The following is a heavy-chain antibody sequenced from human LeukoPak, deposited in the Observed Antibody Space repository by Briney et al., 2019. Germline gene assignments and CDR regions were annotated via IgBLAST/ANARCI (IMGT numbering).Heavy chain of an antibody. Sequence: SQTLSLTCTVSGGSISSGGYYWSWIRQHPGKGLEWIGYIYYSGSTYYNPSLKSRVTIPVDTSKNQSSLKLSSVTAADTAVYYCARDRPRYNWFDPWGQGTLVTVSS. CDR2: IYYSGST. CDR1: GGSISSGGYY. CDR3: ARDRPRYNWFDP. J-gene: IGHJ5*02. V-gene: IGHV4-31*03.